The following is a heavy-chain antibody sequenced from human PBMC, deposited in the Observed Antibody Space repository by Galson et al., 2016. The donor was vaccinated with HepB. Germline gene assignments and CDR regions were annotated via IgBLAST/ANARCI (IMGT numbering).Heavy chain of an antibody. CDR2: ILDRGRLK. CDR3: VRGYNGDY. J-gene: IGHJ4*02. CDR1: GFTFNMYG. D-gene: IGHD3-10*01. V-gene: IGHV3-48*02. Sequence: SLRLSCAVSGFTFNMYGMSWVRQAPGKGLEWVSYILDRGRLKYYADSGKGRFTISRDDAKNSLYLQMNSLRDEDTAVYYCVRGYNGDYWGQGTLVTVSS.